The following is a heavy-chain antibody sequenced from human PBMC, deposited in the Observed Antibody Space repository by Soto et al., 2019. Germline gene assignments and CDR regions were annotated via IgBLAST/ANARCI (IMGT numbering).Heavy chain of an antibody. Sequence: QITLKESGPTLVKPTQTLTPTCTYSGFSLRTTGVGVGWIRQPPGKALEWLGIFYWDDDKRYSPSLKNRLTLTNDISKSQVVLTLTNMDPVDTATYYCAHTWGLPFDYWGQGTLVIVSS. D-gene: IGHD3-16*01. V-gene: IGHV2-5*02. CDR3: AHTWGLPFDY. CDR1: GFSLRTTGVG. J-gene: IGHJ4*02. CDR2: FYWDDDK.